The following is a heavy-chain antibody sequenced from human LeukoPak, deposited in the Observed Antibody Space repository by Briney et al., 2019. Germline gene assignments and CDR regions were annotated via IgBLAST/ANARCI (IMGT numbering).Heavy chain of an antibody. CDR2: ISSSGTYI. Sequence: GGSLRLSCAASGYTFSDYSVNWVRQVPGKGLEWVSSISSSGTYIYYADSVKGRFTISRDNAKNSLYLQMNSLRAEDTAVYYCARDHLGAPKGYYYMDVWGKGTTVTVSS. V-gene: IGHV3-21*01. CDR3: ARDHLGAPKGYYYMDV. CDR1: GYTFSDYS. J-gene: IGHJ6*03. D-gene: IGHD1-26*01.